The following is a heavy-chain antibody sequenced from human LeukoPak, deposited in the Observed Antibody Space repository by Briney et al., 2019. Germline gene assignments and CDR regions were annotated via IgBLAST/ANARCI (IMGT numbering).Heavy chain of an antibody. CDR1: GGTFSSYA. D-gene: IGHD3-10*01. CDR2: IIPIFGTA. Sequence: GASVKVSCKASGGTFSSYAISWVRQAPGQGLEWMGGIIPIFGTANYAQKFQGRVTITADESTSTAYMELSSLRSEDTAVYYCARNSYYYGSGSYYPYYYYYYYGMDVWGQGTTVTVSS. J-gene: IGHJ6*02. V-gene: IGHV1-69*01. CDR3: ARNSYYYGSGSYYPYYYYYYYGMDV.